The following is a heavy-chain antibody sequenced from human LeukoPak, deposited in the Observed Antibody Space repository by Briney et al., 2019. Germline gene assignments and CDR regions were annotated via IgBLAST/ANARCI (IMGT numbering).Heavy chain of an antibody. D-gene: IGHD1-26*01. J-gene: IGHJ4*02. Sequence: SETLSLTCTVSGGSISSYYWSWIRQPPGKGLEWIGYIYYSGSTNYNPSLKSRVTISVDTSKNQFSLKLSSVTAADTAVYYCARGRGVGALDYWGQGTLVTVSS. V-gene: IGHV4-59*01. CDR1: GGSISSYY. CDR3: ARGRGVGALDY. CDR2: IYYSGST.